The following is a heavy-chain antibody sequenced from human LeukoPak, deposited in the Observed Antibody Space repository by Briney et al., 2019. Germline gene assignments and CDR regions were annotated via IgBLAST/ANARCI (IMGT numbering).Heavy chain of an antibody. CDR1: GFIFSSYD. CDR3: ARERLAAFDL. Sequence: PGGSLRLSCAASGFIFSSYDMNWVRQAPGKGLEWVSAISDGDGSTFYADSVKGRFTISRDNSKNTLFLQMNSLRAEDTAVYYCARERLAAFDLWGHGTLVIVSS. D-gene: IGHD1-26*01. V-gene: IGHV3-23*01. J-gene: IGHJ3*01. CDR2: ISDGDGST.